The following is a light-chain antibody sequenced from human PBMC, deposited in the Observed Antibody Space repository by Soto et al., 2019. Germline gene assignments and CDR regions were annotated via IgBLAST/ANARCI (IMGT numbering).Light chain of an antibody. Sequence: QPVLAQPPSASGTPGQRVTISCSGSSSNIGRNTVNWYQQLPETAPKLLIYNNNQRPSGVPDRFSGSKSGTSASLAISGLQSEDEADYYCAAWDDSLNGPVFGGGTKLTVL. CDR3: AAWDDSLNGPV. J-gene: IGLJ2*01. CDR2: NNN. V-gene: IGLV1-44*01. CDR1: SSNIGRNT.